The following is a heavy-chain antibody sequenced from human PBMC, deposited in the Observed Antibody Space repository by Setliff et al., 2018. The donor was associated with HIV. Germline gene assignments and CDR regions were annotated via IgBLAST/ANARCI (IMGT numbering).Heavy chain of an antibody. CDR2: SCYSRIT. CDR3: VRSGYYWNTSPSF. D-gene: IGHD1-1*01. Sequence: SETLSLTCTVSVDSVTSETYCWGWIRQPPEKGLEWIGSSCYSRITYYNSSLKSRATLSVDTPRNQLSLKLSSVTAADTAVYYCVRSGYYWNTSPSFWGHGTLVTVSS. V-gene: IGHV4-39*01. J-gene: IGHJ4*01. CDR1: VDSVTSETYC.